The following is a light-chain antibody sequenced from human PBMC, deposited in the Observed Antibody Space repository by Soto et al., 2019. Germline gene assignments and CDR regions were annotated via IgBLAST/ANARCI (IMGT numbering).Light chain of an antibody. CDR3: QHYGNSLWT. V-gene: IGKV3-20*01. J-gene: IGKJ1*01. Sequence: EIVLTQSPGTLSLSPGERATLSCRASQSVSGSYLAWYQQKPGQAPRLLIDGASARATGIPDRFSGSGSGTDFTLTISRLEPEDFAVYYCQHYGNSLWTLGQGTKVDIK. CDR1: QSVSGSY. CDR2: GAS.